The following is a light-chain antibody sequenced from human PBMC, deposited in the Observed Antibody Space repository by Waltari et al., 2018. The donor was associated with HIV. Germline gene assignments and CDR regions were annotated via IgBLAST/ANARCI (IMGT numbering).Light chain of an antibody. CDR1: QIVSSAY. CDR3: QQYGASPET. CDR2: GAS. J-gene: IGKJ1*01. V-gene: IGKV3-20*01. Sequence: EIVLTQSPGTLPLSPGERPTLSCRASQIVSSAYLAWYQHRPGQAPRLLIYGASTRATGVPDRFSGNGFGTDFTLTISRLEPEDFAMYYCQQYGASPETFGQGARVEI.